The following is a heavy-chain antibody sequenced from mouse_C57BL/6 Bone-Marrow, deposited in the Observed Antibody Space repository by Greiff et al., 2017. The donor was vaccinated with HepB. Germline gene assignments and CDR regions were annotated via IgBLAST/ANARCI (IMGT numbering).Heavy chain of an antibody. V-gene: IGHV1-61*01. CDR2: IYPSDSET. CDR3: ALWDLFDY. CDR1: GYTFTSYW. D-gene: IGHD4-1*01. J-gene: IGHJ2*01. Sequence: QVQLKQPGAELVRPGSSVKLSCKASGYTFTSYWMDWVKQRPGQGLEWIGNIYPSDSETHYNQKFKDKATLTVDTSSSTAYMQLSSLTSEDSAVYYCALWDLFDYWGQGTTLTVSS.